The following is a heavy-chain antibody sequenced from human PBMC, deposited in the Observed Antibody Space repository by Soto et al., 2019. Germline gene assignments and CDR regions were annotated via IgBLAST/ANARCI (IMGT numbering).Heavy chain of an antibody. J-gene: IGHJ3*02. D-gene: IGHD4-17*01. CDR2: IWYDGSNK. CDR3: ARDGWRYGDYGHN. Sequence: QVQLVESGGGVVQPGRSLRLSFEASGFTFSSSGMNWFRQAPGKGLEWVAVIWYDGSNKYYADFVKGRLTISRDNSKNTLYVQMNRLRAEYTAVYYFARDGWRYGDYGHNWGQGTMVTVSS. CDR1: GFTFSSSG. V-gene: IGHV3-33*01.